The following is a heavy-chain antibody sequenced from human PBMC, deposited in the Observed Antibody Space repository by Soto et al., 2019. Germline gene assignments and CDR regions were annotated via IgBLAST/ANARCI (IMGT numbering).Heavy chain of an antibody. V-gene: IGHV1-3*05. CDR2: INAGNGNT. J-gene: IGHJ4*02. Sequence: QVQLVQSGAEEKKPGASVKVSCKASGYTFTSYAMHWVRQAPGQRLEWMGWINAGNGNTKYSQKFQGRVTITRDTSASTAYMELSSLRSEDTAVYYWARSIVVVTALAYWGQGTLVTVSS. CDR1: GYTFTSYA. D-gene: IGHD2-21*02. CDR3: ARSIVVVTALAY.